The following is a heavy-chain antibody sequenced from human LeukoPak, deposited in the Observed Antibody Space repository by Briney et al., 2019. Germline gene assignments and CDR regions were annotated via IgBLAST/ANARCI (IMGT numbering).Heavy chain of an antibody. D-gene: IGHD6-19*01. CDR2: ISGSGGST. J-gene: IGHJ4*02. CDR3: AKRPGIAVAGHWGQDY. Sequence: GGSLRLSCAASGFTFSSYAMSWVRQAPGKGLEWVPAISGSGGSTYYADSVKDRFTISRDNSKNTLYLQMNSLRAEDTAVYYCAKRPGIAVAGHWGQDYWGQGTLVTVSS. V-gene: IGHV3-23*01. CDR1: GFTFSSYA.